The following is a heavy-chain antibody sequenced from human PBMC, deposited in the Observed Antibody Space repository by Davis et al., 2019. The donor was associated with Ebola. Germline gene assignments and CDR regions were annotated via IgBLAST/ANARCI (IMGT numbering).Heavy chain of an antibody. J-gene: IGHJ5*02. V-gene: IGHV1-69*05. CDR3: ASGELEGWFDP. Sequence: SVKVSCKASGYTFTSYGISWVRQAPGQGLEWMGGIIPIFGTANYAQKFQGMVTITRDTSISTAYMELSRLRSDETAVYYCASGELEGWFDPWGQGTLVTVSS. CDR2: IIPIFGTA. CDR1: GYTFTSYG. D-gene: IGHD1-1*01.